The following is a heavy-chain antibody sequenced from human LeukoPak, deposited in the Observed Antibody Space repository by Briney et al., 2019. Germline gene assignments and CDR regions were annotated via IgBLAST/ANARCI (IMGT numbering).Heavy chain of an antibody. D-gene: IGHD5-18*01. J-gene: IGHJ6*03. CDR2: INWNGRIT. V-gene: IGHV3-20*04. Sequence: PGESLRLSCAASGFTFDDYAMNWVRQVPGRGLEWVSGINWNGRITEYADSVKDRFTISRQNTKNSLYLYMNNLGGEDTALYFCARGSVQLWLRDTYYYMDVWGKGPRSPSP. CDR3: ARGSVQLWLRDTYYYMDV. CDR1: GFTFDDYA.